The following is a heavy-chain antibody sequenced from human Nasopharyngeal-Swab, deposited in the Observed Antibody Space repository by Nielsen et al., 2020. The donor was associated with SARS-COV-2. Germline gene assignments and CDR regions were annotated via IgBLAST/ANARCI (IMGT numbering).Heavy chain of an antibody. CDR3: ARLPPHGSYYYYGMDV. CDR1: GYSFTSYW. Sequence: GESLKISCKGSGYSFTSYWIGWVRQMPGKGLEWMGIIYPGDSDTRYSPSFQGQVTISADKSISTAYLQWSSLKASDTAMYYCARLPPHGSYYYYGMDVWGQGTTVTASS. V-gene: IGHV5-51*01. D-gene: IGHD2-15*01. J-gene: IGHJ6*02. CDR2: IYPGDSDT.